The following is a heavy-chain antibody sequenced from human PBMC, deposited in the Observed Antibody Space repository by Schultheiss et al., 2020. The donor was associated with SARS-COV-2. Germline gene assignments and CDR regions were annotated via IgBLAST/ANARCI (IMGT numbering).Heavy chain of an antibody. V-gene: IGHV4-31*11. Sequence: SETLSLTCAVSGGSISSGGYSWSWIRQPPGKGLEWIGYIYYSGSTYYNPSLKSRVTISVDTSKNQFSLKLSSVTAADTAVYYCARYIFGVAIRFDPWGQGTLVTVSS. CDR1: GGSISSGGYS. CDR2: IYYSGST. D-gene: IGHD3-3*02. J-gene: IGHJ5*02. CDR3: ARYIFGVAIRFDP.